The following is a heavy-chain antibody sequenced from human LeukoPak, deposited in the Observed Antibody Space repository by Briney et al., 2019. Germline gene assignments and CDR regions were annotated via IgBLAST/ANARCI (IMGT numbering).Heavy chain of an antibody. CDR2: MNPNSGNT. CDR1: GYTFTSYD. CDR3: ARGWASVPGTTVNDY. Sequence: ASVKVSCKASGYTFTSYDINWVRQATGQGLEWMGWMNPNSGNTGYAQKFQGRATMTRDTSMSTAYMELSSLRSEDTAVYYCARGWASVPGTTVNDYWGQGTLVTVSS. V-gene: IGHV1-8*01. J-gene: IGHJ4*02. D-gene: IGHD1/OR15-1a*01.